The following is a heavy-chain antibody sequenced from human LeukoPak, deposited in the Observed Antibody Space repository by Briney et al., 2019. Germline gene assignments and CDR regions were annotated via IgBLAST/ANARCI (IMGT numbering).Heavy chain of an antibody. V-gene: IGHV4-59*11. CDR1: GGSISSHY. CDR3: ARRSGVLDSRDSRYYFDH. D-gene: IGHD3-22*01. J-gene: IGHJ4*02. CDR2: IYYSGST. Sequence: SETLSLTCIVSGGSISSHYWSWLRQTPGKGLEYIGYIYYSGSTDYNPSLKSRVTISLDTSKNQFSLNLSSVTAADTAVYYCARRSGVLDSRDSRYYFDHWGQGTLVTVSS.